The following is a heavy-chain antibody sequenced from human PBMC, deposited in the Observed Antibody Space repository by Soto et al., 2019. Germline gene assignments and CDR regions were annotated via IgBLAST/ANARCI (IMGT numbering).Heavy chain of an antibody. D-gene: IGHD3-10*01. CDR2: ISYDGSNK. Sequence: GGSLRLSCAASGFTFSSYGMHWVRQAPGKGLEWVAVISYDGSNKYYADSVKGRFTISRDNSKNTLYLQMNSLRAEDTAVYYCAKALIGELSLDYWGQGTLVTVSS. CDR1: GFTFSSYG. J-gene: IGHJ4*02. CDR3: AKALIGELSLDY. V-gene: IGHV3-30*18.